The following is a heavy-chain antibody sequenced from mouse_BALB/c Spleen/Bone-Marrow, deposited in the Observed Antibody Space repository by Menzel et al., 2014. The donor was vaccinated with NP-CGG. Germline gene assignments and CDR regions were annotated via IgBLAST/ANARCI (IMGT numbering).Heavy chain of an antibody. CDR2: IYPGSGST. CDR1: GYTFTSYW. Sequence: GSELVRPGASVKLSCKASGYTFTSYWMHWVKQRPGQGLEWIGNIYPGSGSTNYDEKFKSKATLTVDTSSSTAYMQLSSLTSEDSAVYYCTRLGSTMITTDAYWGQGTLVTGSA. D-gene: IGHD2-4*01. CDR3: TRLGSTMITTDAY. J-gene: IGHJ3*01. V-gene: IGHV1S22*01.